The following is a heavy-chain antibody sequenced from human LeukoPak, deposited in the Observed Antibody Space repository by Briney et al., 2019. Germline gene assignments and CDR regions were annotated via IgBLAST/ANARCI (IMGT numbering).Heavy chain of an antibody. CDR3: ARTYYYDSESDNWFDP. CDR1: GFTFGSYG. V-gene: IGHV3-23*01. Sequence: GGSLRLSCAASGFTFGSYGMTWVRQAPGKGLQWVAGISNSGSRTQYADSVKGRFTISRDNSKNILFLQMTTLRAEDTAVYYCARTYYYDSESDNWFDPWGQGTLVTVSS. CDR2: ISNSGSRT. J-gene: IGHJ5*02. D-gene: IGHD3-10*01.